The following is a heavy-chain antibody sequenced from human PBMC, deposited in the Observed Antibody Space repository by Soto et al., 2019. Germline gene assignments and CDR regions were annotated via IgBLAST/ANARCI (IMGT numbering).Heavy chain of an antibody. CDR2: IYYSGST. CDR3: ARAYSGSYGTDRFFNYTASSGIYTLSTLDS. D-gene: IGHD1-26*01. Sequence: QQPPGKGLEWIGYIYYSGSTNYNPSLKSPVTISVDTSKNQFSLKLSSVTAADTAVYYCARAYSGSYGTDRFFNYTASSGIYTLSTLDS. J-gene: IGHJ5*01. V-gene: IGHV4-59*01.